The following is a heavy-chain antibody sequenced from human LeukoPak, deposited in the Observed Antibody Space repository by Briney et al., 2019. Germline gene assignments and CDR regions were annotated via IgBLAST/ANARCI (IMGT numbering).Heavy chain of an antibody. CDR1: GGSIRSYY. D-gene: IGHD6-13*01. V-gene: IGHV4-59*08. CDR2: IHYTGST. Sequence: SETLSLTCTVSGGSIRSYYWSWIRQPPGKGLEWIGYIHYTGSTNYNPSLKSRVTISVDTSKNQFSLQLSSVTATDTAVYFCARHSSSWYPDYWGQGTLVTDSS. J-gene: IGHJ4*02. CDR3: ARHSSSWYPDY.